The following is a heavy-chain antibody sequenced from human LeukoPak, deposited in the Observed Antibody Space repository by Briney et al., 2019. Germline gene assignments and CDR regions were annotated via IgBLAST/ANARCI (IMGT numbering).Heavy chain of an antibody. CDR3: ARAPRYYGSGSYYLFDY. CDR2: IKQDGSEK. CDR1: GFTFSGFW. D-gene: IGHD3-10*01. V-gene: IGHV3-7*01. Sequence: RGSLRLSCAASGFTFSGFWMSWVRQTPGKGLEWVANIKQDGSEKYYVDSVKGRFTISRDNAKNSLSLQMNGLRVEDTAVYYCARAPRYYGSGSYYLFDYWGQGTLVTVSS. J-gene: IGHJ4*02.